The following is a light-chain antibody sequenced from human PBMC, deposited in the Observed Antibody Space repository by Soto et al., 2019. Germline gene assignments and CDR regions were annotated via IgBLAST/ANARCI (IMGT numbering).Light chain of an antibody. CDR3: QQRSNWPPLT. CDR1: QSVSFY. Sequence: EIVLTQSPATLSLSPVERATLSCRASQSVSFYLAWYQQKPGQAPRLLIYDASNRATGIPARFSGSGSGTDFTLTISSLEPEDFAVYYCQQRSNWPPLTFGGGTKVDIK. J-gene: IGKJ4*01. CDR2: DAS. V-gene: IGKV3-11*01.